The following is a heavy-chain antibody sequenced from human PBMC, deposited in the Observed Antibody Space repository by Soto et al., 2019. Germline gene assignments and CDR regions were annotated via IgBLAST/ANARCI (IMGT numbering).Heavy chain of an antibody. V-gene: IGHV3-9*01. Sequence: EVQLVESGGGLVQPGRSLRLSCAASGFTFDDYAMHWVRQAPGKGLEWVSGISWNRGSIGYADSVKGRFTISRDNAKNCLNLQMNSLSAEDTALYYCAKAFLGYCSGGSCYADYWGQGTLVTVSS. D-gene: IGHD2-15*01. CDR1: GFTFDDYA. CDR2: ISWNRGSI. CDR3: AKAFLGYCSGGSCYADY. J-gene: IGHJ4*02.